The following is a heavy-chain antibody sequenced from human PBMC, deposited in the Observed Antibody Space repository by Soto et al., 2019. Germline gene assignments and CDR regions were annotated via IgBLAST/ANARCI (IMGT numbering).Heavy chain of an antibody. J-gene: IGHJ4*02. D-gene: IGHD5-12*01. CDR3: ARSYRRGGYSGYHPLDY. Sequence: QVQLVQSGAEVKKPGASVKVSCKASGYTFTSYDINWVRQATGQGLEWMGWMHPNSGNTGYAQKFQGRVTMTRKTSISTAYMEVSSLRSEDTAVYYCARSYRRGGYSGYHPLDYWGQGTLVTVSS. V-gene: IGHV1-8*01. CDR1: GYTFTSYD. CDR2: MHPNSGNT.